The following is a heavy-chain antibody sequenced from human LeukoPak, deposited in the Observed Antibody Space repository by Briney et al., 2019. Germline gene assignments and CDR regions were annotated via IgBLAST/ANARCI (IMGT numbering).Heavy chain of an antibody. D-gene: IGHD3-3*01. CDR3: ARAMAIFGVSYYYYYGMDV. V-gene: IGHV1-18*01. J-gene: IGHJ6*02. Sequence: ASVKVSCKASGYTFTSYGISWVRQAPGQGLEWMGWISAHNGNTNYAQKLQGRVTMTTDTSTSTAYMELRSLRSDDTAVYYCARAMAIFGVSYYYYYGMDVWGQGTTVTVSS. CDR1: GYTFTSYG. CDR2: ISAHNGNT.